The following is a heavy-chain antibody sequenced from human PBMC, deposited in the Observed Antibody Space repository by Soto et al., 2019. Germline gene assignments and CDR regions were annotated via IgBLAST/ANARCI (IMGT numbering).Heavy chain of an antibody. CDR1: GGTFDSYV. CDR2: IMPIFGTP. D-gene: IGHD3-10*01. CDR3: ARVHSSGIFYFVDP. V-gene: IGHV1-69*13. J-gene: IGHJ5*02. Sequence: GASVKVSCKASGGTFDSYVISWLRQAPGQGLEWMGGIMPIFGTPNYAQKFRGRVTISADESTSTAYLELSGLTSDDTAVYYCARVHSSGIFYFVDPWGQGTLVTVSS.